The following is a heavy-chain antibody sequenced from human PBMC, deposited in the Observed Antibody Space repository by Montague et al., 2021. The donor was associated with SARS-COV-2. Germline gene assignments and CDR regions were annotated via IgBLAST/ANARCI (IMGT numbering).Heavy chain of an antibody. V-gene: IGHV6-1*01. D-gene: IGHD1-1*01. CDR2: TYYRSKWYN. J-gene: IGHJ6*02. CDR3: TSGREGNYNVVDV. CDR1: GDSVSSNSAT. Sequence: CAISGDSVSSNSATWNWVRQSPSRGLEWLGRTYYRSKWYNDYAVXVRGRVTINPDTSKNQFSLQLNSVTPEDTAIYCCTSGREGNYNVVDVWGQGTTVTVSS.